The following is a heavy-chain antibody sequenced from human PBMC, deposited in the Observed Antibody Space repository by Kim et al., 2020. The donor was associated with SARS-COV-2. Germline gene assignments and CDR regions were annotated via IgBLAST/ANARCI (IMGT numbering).Heavy chain of an antibody. CDR1: GFSLSTSGMC. J-gene: IGHJ6*03. Sequence: SGPTLVNPTQTLTLTCTFSGFSLSTSGMCVSWIRQPPGKALDWLARIDWDHDKYYSTSLKTRLTISKDTSKNQVVLTMTNMDLVGTATYYCARNRFYRIFGVEGYYLDVWGKGTTVTVSS. CDR3: ARNRFYRIFGVEGYYLDV. CDR2: IDWDHDK. V-gene: IGHV2-70*11. D-gene: IGHD3-3*01.